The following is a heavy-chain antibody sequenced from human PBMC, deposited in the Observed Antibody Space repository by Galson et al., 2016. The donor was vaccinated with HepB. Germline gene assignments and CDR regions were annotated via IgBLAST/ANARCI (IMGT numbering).Heavy chain of an antibody. CDR1: RFTFSSYA. CDR2: ISGSGGST. CDR3: AKEGTIFGVVPYGMDV. J-gene: IGHJ6*02. D-gene: IGHD3-3*01. Sequence: LRLSCAASRFTFSSYAMSWVRQAPGKGLEWVSVISGSGGSTYYADSVKGRFTISRDNYKNTLYLQMNSLRAEDTAVYYCAKEGTIFGVVPYGMDVWGQGTKVIVSS. V-gene: IGHV3-23*01.